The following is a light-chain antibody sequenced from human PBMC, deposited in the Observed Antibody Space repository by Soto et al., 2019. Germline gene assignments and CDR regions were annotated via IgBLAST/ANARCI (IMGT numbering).Light chain of an antibody. V-gene: IGKV3-20*01. CDR3: QHYGDSLFI. Sequence: EIVLTQSPGTLSLSPGEGATLLCRASRSLGTYSLAWYQQKPGQAPRVLISGTSSRAAGIPDRFSGSGSGTDFTLTITRLEPEAFAVYYCQHYGDSLFIFGPGTTVEFK. J-gene: IGKJ3*01. CDR1: RSLGTYS. CDR2: GTS.